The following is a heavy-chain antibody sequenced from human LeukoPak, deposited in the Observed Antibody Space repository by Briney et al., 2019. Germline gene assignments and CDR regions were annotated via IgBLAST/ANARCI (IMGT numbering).Heavy chain of an antibody. CDR2: ISDSGGRT. V-gene: IGHV3-23*01. CDR1: GITLSNYG. J-gene: IGHJ4*02. CDR3: AKDRGYDYGGNTWFDY. D-gene: IGHD4-23*01. Sequence: GGSLRLSCAVSGITLSNYGMSWVRQAPGKGLEWVAGISDSGGRTNYADSVKGRFTISRDNPKNTLYLQMKSLRAEDTAMYYCAKDRGYDYGGNTWFDYWGQGTLSPSPQ.